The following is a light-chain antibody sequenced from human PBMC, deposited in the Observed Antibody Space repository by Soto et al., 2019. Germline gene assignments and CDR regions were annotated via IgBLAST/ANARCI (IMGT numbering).Light chain of an antibody. CDR1: NSNIGRNY. CDR3: ATWDNTLRVEV. V-gene: IGLV1-51*02. Sequence: QAVVTQPPSVSAAPGPKVTISCFWSNSNIGRNYVSWYQQLPGTAPKLLMYGNNNRHSGITDRISGSKSGTSATLGITGLPHGDEADYYCATWDNTLRVEVFGGGTKVTVL. CDR2: GNN. J-gene: IGLJ3*02.